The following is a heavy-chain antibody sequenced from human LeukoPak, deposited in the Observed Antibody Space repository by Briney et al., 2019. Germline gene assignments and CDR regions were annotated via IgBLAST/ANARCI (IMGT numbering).Heavy chain of an antibody. Sequence: PGGSLRLSCVASGFIFSSYEMNWVRQAPGKGLEWVSYISLLGDTIYYADSVKGRFTISRDNAKNSLFLQMSSLRPEDTAIYYCVREYSDQLLWTALDYWGQGALVTVSS. CDR1: GFIFSSYE. J-gene: IGHJ4*02. D-gene: IGHD2-2*01. V-gene: IGHV3-48*03. CDR3: VREYSDQLLWTALDY. CDR2: ISLLGDTI.